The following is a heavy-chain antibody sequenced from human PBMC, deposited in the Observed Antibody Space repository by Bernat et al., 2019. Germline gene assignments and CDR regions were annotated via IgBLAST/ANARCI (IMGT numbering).Heavy chain of an antibody. J-gene: IGHJ4*02. CDR1: GFTFSSYS. V-gene: IGHV3-48*01. CDR2: ISGSDATI. Sequence: EVQLVESGGGLVQPGGSLRLSCAASGFTFSSYSMNWVRQAPGKGLEWVAFISGSDATIHYADSVKGRFTISRDNSKNTLYLQMNSLRAEDTAVYYCARDRLRLFDYWGQGTLVTVSS. D-gene: IGHD2-21*02. CDR3: ARDRLRLFDY.